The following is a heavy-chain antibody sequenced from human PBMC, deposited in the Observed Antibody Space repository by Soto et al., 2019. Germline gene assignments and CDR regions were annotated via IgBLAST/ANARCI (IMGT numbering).Heavy chain of an antibody. Sequence: SETLSLTCTVSGGSISSSSYYWGWIRQPPGKGLEWIGSIYYSGSTYYNPSLKSRVTISVDTSKNQFSLKLSSVTAADTAVYYCVRVWGSSPASRSRYYMAVWGKGTTVTVPS. CDR3: VRVWGSSPASRSRYYMAV. J-gene: IGHJ6*03. CDR1: GGSISSSSYY. V-gene: IGHV4-39*01. CDR2: IYYSGST. D-gene: IGHD3-16*01.